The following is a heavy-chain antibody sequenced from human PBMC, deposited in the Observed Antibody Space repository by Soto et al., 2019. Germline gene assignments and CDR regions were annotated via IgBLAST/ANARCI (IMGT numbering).Heavy chain of an antibody. CDR3: ARGTGVIAVAGSRYYYYYGMDV. CDR2: INPNSGGT. V-gene: IGHV1-2*04. J-gene: IGHJ6*02. Sequence: ASVTVSCKASGYTFTGYYMHWVRQAPGQGLEWMGWINPNSGGTNYAQKFQGWVTMTRDTSISTAYMELSRLRSDDTAVYYCARGTGVIAVAGSRYYYYYGMDVWGQGTTVTVSS. CDR1: GYTFTGYY. D-gene: IGHD6-19*01.